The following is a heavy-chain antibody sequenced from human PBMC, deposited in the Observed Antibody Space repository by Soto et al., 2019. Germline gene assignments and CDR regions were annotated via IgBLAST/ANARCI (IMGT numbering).Heavy chain of an antibody. CDR2: ISGSGGNT. CDR3: AKNPTTVTTFVSFDS. CDR1: GFTFSSHA. D-gene: IGHD4-17*01. V-gene: IGHV3-23*01. Sequence: EVQLLESGGGLVQPGGSLRLSCAASGFTFSSHAMSWVRQAPGKGLEWVSGISGSGGNTFYADSVRGRFTISRDNSKNTLNLQMNSLRAEDTAVYYCAKNPTTVTTFVSFDSWRQGTLVTVSS. J-gene: IGHJ4*02.